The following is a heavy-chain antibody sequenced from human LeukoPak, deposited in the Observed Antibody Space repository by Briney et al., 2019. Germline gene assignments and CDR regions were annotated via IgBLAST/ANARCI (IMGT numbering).Heavy chain of an antibody. CDR1: GYSFTSYW. Sequence: GESLKISCKGSGYSFTSYWIGWVRQMPGKGREWMGIIYPGDSDTRYSPSFQGQVTISADKSISTAYLQWSSLKASDTAMYYCARQYQGYYDSSGYWSFDYWGQGTLVTVSS. V-gene: IGHV5-51*01. J-gene: IGHJ4*02. D-gene: IGHD3-22*01. CDR3: ARQYQGYYDSSGYWSFDY. CDR2: IYPGDSDT.